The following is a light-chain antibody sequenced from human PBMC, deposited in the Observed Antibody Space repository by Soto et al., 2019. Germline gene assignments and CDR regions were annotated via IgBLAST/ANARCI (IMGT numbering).Light chain of an antibody. CDR2: DAS. Sequence: EILLTQSPATLSLSPGESATLSCRASQSVPNYLTWYQQKPGQAPRLLIYDASNRATGIPARVSGSGSGTDLTLTISSLEPEESEVYYWQQRSNWPLTFGEGTNVEIK. J-gene: IGKJ4*01. V-gene: IGKV3-11*01. CDR1: QSVPNY. CDR3: QQRSNWPLT.